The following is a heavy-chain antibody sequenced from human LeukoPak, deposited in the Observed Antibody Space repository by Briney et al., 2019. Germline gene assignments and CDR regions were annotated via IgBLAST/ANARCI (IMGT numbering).Heavy chain of an antibody. CDR3: VRLLSSSSGYYYYYYYMDV. V-gene: IGHV5-51*01. J-gene: IGHJ6*03. Sequence: GESLKISFKGSGYSFTSYWIGWVRQMPGKGLEWMGIIYPGDSDTRYSPSFQGQVTISADKSISTAYLQWSSLKASDTAMYYCVRLLSSSSGYYYYYYYMDVWGKGTTVTVSS. CDR2: IYPGDSDT. D-gene: IGHD6-6*01. CDR1: GYSFTSYW.